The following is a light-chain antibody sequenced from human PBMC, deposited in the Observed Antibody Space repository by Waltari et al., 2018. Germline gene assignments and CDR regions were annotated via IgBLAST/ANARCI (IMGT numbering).Light chain of an antibody. CDR1: KTIDNY. J-gene: IGKJ1*01. CDR2: DAS. V-gene: IGKV1-5*01. Sequence: DIQMTQSPSTLSASVGDRVTITCRASKTIDNYLAWYQQKPGEAPKVMIYDASTLETGVPSRFSGSGFGTDFSLTISSLQPDDFATYWCQQYNIYSPQAFGQGTKVEVK. CDR3: QQYNIYSPQA.